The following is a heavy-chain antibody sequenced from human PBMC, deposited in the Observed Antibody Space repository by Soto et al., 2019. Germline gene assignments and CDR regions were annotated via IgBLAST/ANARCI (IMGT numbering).Heavy chain of an antibody. CDR3: VRQGFGALHGLVDV. CDR1: GASISNYY. V-gene: IGHV4-59*08. Sequence: QVHLQQSGPGLVKPSETLSLSCTISGASISNYYWSWIRQVPGKGMEWIGYVNDGWGAAYNPSLRSRVAVSLAPSNSLVPLRLTSVTATDTAVYYCVRQGFGALHGLVDVWGQGTTVTVSS. D-gene: IGHD3-10*01. J-gene: IGHJ6*02. CDR2: VNDGWGA.